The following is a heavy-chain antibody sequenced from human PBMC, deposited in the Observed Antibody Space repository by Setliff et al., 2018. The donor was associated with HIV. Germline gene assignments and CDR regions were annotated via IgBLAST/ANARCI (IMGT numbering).Heavy chain of an antibody. V-gene: IGHV3-15*07. CDR3: AREPYYDILTGYLDY. Sequence: GGSLRLSCAASGFTFNKAWMNWVRQAPGKGLEWVGRIKSKPDGGTTDYAAPVKGRFTISIDDSKTTLYLQMNSLRAEDTALYYCAREPYYDILTGYLDYWGQGILVTVSS. CDR1: GFTFNKAW. CDR2: IKSKPDGGTT. D-gene: IGHD3-9*01. J-gene: IGHJ4*02.